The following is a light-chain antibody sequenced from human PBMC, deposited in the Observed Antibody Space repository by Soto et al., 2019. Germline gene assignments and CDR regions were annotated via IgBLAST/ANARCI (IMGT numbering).Light chain of an antibody. CDR3: QQRSNWFT. Sequence: IVMTQSPATLSVSPGERATLSCRASQSVGRSLAWYQQKPGQAPRLLMYGTSATATGNPATFSGSGSGTEFTLTISSLEPEDFAVYYCQQRSNWFTFGQGTRLEIK. V-gene: IGKV3-15*01. CDR1: QSVGRS. CDR2: GTS. J-gene: IGKJ5*01.